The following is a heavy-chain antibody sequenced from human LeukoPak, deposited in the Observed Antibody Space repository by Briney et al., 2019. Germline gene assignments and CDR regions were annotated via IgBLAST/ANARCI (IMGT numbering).Heavy chain of an antibody. CDR3: ARDFGPEGPDAFDI. CDR2: ISYDGSNK. CDR1: GFTFSSYA. V-gene: IGHV3-30-3*01. J-gene: IGHJ3*02. D-gene: IGHD3-3*01. Sequence: WGSLRLSCAASGFTFSSYAMHWVRQAPGKGLEGVAVISYDGSNKYYADSVKGRFTISRDNSKNKLYLQRNSLRAEDTAVYYCARDFGPEGPDAFDIWGQGTMVTVSS.